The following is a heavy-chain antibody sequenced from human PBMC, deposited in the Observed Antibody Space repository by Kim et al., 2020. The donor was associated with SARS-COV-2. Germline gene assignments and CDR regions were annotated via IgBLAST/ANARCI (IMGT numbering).Heavy chain of an antibody. D-gene: IGHD6-19*01. V-gene: IGHV4-59*13. CDR3: AREPRSGWVRVDYGMDV. CDR2: IYYSGST. Sequence: SETLSLTCTVSGGSISSYYWSWIRQPPGKGLEWIGYIYYSGSTNYNPSLKSRVTISVDTSKNQFSLKLSSVTAADTAVYYCAREPRSGWVRVDYGMDVWGQGTTVTVSS. CDR1: GGSISSYY. J-gene: IGHJ6*02.